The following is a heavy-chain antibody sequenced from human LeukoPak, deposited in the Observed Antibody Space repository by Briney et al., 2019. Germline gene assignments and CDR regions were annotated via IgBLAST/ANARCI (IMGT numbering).Heavy chain of an antibody. J-gene: IGHJ4*02. D-gene: IGHD4-23*01. CDR2: ISSSSSYI. V-gene: IGHV3-21*01. Sequence: GGSLRLSCAASGFTFSSYSMNWVRQAPGKGLEWVSSISSSSSYIYYADSVKGRFTISRDNAENSLYLQMNSLRAEDTAVYYCARAATVVTPYFDCWGQGTLVTVSS. CDR3: ARAATVVTPYFDC. CDR1: GFTFSSYS.